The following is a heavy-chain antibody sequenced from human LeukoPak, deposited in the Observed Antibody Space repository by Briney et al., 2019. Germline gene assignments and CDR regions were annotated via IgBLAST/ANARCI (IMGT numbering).Heavy chain of an antibody. V-gene: IGHV1-24*01. CDR1: GYTLTELS. Sequence: GASVKVSCKVSGYTLTELSMHWVRQAPGKGLEWMGGFDPEDGETINAQKFQGRVTMTEDTSTDTAYMELSSLRSEDTAVYYCATCLKEWELGLFDYWGQGTLVTVSS. CDR2: FDPEDGET. CDR3: ATCLKEWELGLFDY. D-gene: IGHD1-26*01. J-gene: IGHJ4*02.